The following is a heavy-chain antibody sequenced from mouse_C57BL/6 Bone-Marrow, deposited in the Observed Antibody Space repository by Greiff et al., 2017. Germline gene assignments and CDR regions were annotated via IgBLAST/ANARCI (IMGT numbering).Heavy chain of an antibody. Sequence: EVQLQQSGAELVRPGASVKLSCTASGFNIKDDYMHWVKQRPEQGLEWIGWIDPENGDTEYASKFQGKATITADTSSNTAYLQLSSLTSEDTAVYYCTTYYSNCPFAYWGQGTLVTVSA. J-gene: IGHJ3*01. CDR2: IDPENGDT. V-gene: IGHV14-4*01. CDR3: TTYYSNCPFAY. D-gene: IGHD2-5*01. CDR1: GFNIKDDY.